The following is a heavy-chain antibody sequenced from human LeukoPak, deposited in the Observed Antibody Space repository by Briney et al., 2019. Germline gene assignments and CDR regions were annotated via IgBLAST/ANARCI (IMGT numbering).Heavy chain of an antibody. V-gene: IGHV3-43*02. CDR2: ITGDGDTT. D-gene: IGHD5-24*01. Sequence: GGSLRLSCAASGFSFDDYAMHWVRQTPGKGLEWVSLITGDGDTTYYADSVKGRFTISRDNSKSSLYLQMNSLTTEDTALYYCARPRWLQQTVAFDIWGQGKMVTVSS. CDR1: GFSFDDYA. J-gene: IGHJ3*02. CDR3: ARPRWLQQTVAFDI.